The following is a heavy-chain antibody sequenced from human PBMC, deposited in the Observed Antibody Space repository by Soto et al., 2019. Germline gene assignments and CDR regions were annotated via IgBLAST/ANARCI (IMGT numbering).Heavy chain of an antibody. V-gene: IGHV4-39*01. J-gene: IGHJ4*02. D-gene: IGHD4-17*01. CDR3: ARHGASVTYFDS. CDR2: VHYSGHT. Sequence: SETLSLTCTVSGGSISSSNYYWGWIRQPPVRGLEWIGSVHYSGHTYYNPSLKSRVTVSVDTSKNQFSLKLSSVTAADTAVYYCARHGASVTYFDSWGQGTLVTVSS. CDR1: GGSISSSNYY.